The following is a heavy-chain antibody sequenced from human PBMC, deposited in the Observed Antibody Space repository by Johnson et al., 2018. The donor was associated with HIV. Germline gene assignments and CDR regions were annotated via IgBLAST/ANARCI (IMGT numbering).Heavy chain of an antibody. CDR1: GFTFSSYA. J-gene: IGHJ3*02. V-gene: IGHV3-64*01. CDR2: ISSNGGST. Sequence: VQLVESGGGLVQPGGSLRLSCAASGFTFSSYAMHWVRQAPGKGLEYVSAISSNGGSTYYANFVKGRFTISRDNSKNTLYLQMGSLRAEDMAVYYCARAPYYYDSSTGAFDIWGQGTMVTVSS. D-gene: IGHD3-22*01. CDR3: ARAPYYYDSSTGAFDI.